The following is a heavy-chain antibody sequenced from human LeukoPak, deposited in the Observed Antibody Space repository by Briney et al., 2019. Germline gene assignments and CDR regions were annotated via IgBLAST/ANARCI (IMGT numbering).Heavy chain of an antibody. CDR3: AKRVAAAGIFDY. D-gene: IGHD6-13*01. J-gene: IGHJ4*02. CDR1: GGSISSGGYY. V-gene: IGHV4-30-2*02. CDR2: IYHSGST. Sequence: SQTLSLTCTVSGGSISSGGYYWSWIRQPPGKGLEWIGYIYHSGSTYYNPSLKSRVTISVDRSKNQFSLKLSSVTAADTAVYYCAKRVAAAGIFDYWGQGTLVTVSS.